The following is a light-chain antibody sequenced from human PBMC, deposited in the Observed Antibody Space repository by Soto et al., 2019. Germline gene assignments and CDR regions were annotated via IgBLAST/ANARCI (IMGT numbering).Light chain of an antibody. CDR3: QPYRSWPRT. V-gene: IGKV3-15*01. Sequence: TKSPYGQCVSLGERPTLSCMASQSVSSNLAWYQQKPGQAPRLLIYGASTRATGIPGTFSGRGSGTEFTLTITSLRPEDFGVYYCQPYRSWPRTFGQGTKVDIK. CDR2: GAS. J-gene: IGKJ1*01. CDR1: QSVSSN.